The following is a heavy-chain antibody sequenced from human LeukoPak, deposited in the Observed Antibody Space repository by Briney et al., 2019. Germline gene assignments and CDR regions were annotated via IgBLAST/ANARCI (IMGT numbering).Heavy chain of an antibody. J-gene: IGHJ4*02. CDR3: ARMYYYARGEAYDY. Sequence: PSETLSLTCTVSGGSINNNYWTWVRQPPGKGLEYIGYIYYSGSTDYNPSLKSRVQISLDASKNQFTLKLTSVTAADTALYYCARMYYYARGEAYDYWGQGTLVTVSS. CDR1: GGSINNNY. V-gene: IGHV4-59*01. D-gene: IGHD3-10*01. CDR2: IYYSGST.